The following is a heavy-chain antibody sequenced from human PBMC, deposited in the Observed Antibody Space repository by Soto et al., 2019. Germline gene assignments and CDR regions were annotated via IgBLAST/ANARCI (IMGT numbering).Heavy chain of an antibody. CDR3: ARDQLEGDWFDP. V-gene: IGHV4-4*02. CDR2: IYHSGST. J-gene: IGHJ5*02. CDR1: GGSIRSSSG. Sequence: PSETMSRTCAVSGGSIRSSSGGSWVRQPPGKGLEWIGEIYHSGSTNYNPSLKSRVTISVDKSKNQFSLKLGSMTAADTAGDYCARDQLEGDWFDPSGQGTLVTV. D-gene: IGHD1-1*01.